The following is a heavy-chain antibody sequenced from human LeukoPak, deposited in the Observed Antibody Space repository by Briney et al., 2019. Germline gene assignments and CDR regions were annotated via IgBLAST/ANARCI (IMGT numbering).Heavy chain of an antibody. J-gene: IGHJ4*02. CDR1: GGSISSYY. D-gene: IGHD5-18*01. V-gene: IGHV4-59*01. CDR3: ARDRGSYGSDY. Sequence: SGTLSLTCTVSGGSISSYYWSWIRQPPGKGLEWIGYIYYSGSTNYNPSLKSRVTISVDTSKNQFSLKLSSVTAADTAVYYCARDRGSYGSDYWGQGTLVTVSS. CDR2: IYYSGST.